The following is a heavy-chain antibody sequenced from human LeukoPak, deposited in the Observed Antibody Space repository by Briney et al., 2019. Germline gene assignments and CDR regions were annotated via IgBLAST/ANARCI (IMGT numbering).Heavy chain of an antibody. CDR1: GFTFSSYN. D-gene: IGHD4-11*01. Sequence: GGSLRLSCAASGFTFSSYNMNWVRQAPGKGLEWVSYISSSSSTIYYADSVKGRFTVSRDNAKNSLFLQMNSLRAEDTAVYYCARDLVTMRAFDIWGQGTMVTVSS. V-gene: IGHV3-48*01. CDR3: ARDLVTMRAFDI. CDR2: ISSSSSTI. J-gene: IGHJ3*02.